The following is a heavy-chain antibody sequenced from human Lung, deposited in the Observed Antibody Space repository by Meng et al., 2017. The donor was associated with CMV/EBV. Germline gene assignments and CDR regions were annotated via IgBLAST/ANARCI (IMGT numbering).Heavy chain of an antibody. CDR3: ARGRAQIGWFDP. Sequence: SXTLSLTCTVSGGSTNSYYWTWIRQAPGKGLEWIGYVFYTGTTKYNPSLKSRVTMSLDTSKSHFSLKLTSVTAADTAIYYCARGRAQIGWFDPWGQGTLVTVSS. V-gene: IGHV4-59*01. CDR1: GGSTNSYY. J-gene: IGHJ5*02. CDR2: VFYTGTT. D-gene: IGHD3-16*01.